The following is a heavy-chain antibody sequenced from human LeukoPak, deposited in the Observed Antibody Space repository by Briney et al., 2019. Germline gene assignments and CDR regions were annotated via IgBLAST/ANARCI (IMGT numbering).Heavy chain of an antibody. D-gene: IGHD3-3*01. Sequence: PSETLSLTCTVSGGSISSSSYYWGWIRQPPGKGLEWIGSIYYSGSTYYNPSLKSRVTISVDTSKNQFSLKLSSVTAADTAVYYCARDGITIFGVVTIGFDPWGQGTLVTVSS. CDR1: GGSISSSSYY. CDR3: ARDGITIFGVVTIGFDP. J-gene: IGHJ5*02. CDR2: IYYSGST. V-gene: IGHV4-39*02.